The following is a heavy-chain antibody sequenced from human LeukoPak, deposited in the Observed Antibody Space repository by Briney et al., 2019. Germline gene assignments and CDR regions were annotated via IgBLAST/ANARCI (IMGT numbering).Heavy chain of an antibody. CDR1: GGSITSDTFF. J-gene: IGHJ4*02. CDR2: IYYSGST. V-gene: IGHV4-39*01. D-gene: IGHD6-13*01. Sequence: SETLSLTWTVSGGSITSDTFFWGWIRQSPGKGLEWIGSIYYSGSTFYNPSLKSRVTISVDTSKSQFSLKLSSVTAADTSVEYCASLAAVGAGLDYWGQGTLVTVSS. CDR3: ASLAAVGAGLDY.